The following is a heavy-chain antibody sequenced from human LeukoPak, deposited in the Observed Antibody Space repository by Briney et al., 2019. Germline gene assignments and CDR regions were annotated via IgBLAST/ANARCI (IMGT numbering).Heavy chain of an antibody. V-gene: IGHV3-74*01. D-gene: IGHD4-11*01. CDR1: GFTFSSSW. J-gene: IGHJ4*02. Sequence: PGGSLRLSCAASGFTFSSSWMYWVRQAPGKGLVWVSRINSDESITTYADSAKGRFTISRDNAKNTLYLQINSLRAEDTAVYYCARGLVPGFLDYWGQGTPVTVSS. CDR3: ARGLVPGFLDY. CDR2: INSDESIT.